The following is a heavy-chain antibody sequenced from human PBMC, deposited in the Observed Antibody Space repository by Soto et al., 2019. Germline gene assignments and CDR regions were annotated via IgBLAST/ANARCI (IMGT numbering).Heavy chain of an antibody. J-gene: IGHJ5*02. Sequence: SETLSLTCTVSGGSISSYYWGWIRQPPGKGLQWIGNVYYNGFTYYNPSLKSRVTISVDTSKNHFSLKLTSVTAADTAVYYCARQDDFWSGSNWSDPWGQGTLVTVSS. D-gene: IGHD3-3*01. CDR2: VYYNGFT. V-gene: IGHV4-39*01. CDR1: GGSISSYY. CDR3: ARQDDFWSGSNWSDP.